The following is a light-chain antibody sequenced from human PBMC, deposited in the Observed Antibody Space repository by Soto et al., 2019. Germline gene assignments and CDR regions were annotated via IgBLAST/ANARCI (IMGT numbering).Light chain of an antibody. CDR2: EVK. V-gene: IGLV2-14*01. J-gene: IGLJ3*02. CDR1: SSDVGRFYY. Sequence: QSALTQPASVSGSPGQSITISCTGTSSDVGRFYYVSWYQQYPGKAPQLIIYEVKRRPLGVSNRLSGSKSDNTASLTISGLQAEDEADYYCSAYTDTNTLVFGGGTQVNVL. CDR3: SAYTDTNTLV.